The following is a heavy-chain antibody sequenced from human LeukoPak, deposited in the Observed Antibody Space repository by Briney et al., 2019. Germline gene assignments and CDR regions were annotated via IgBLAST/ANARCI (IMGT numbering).Heavy chain of an antibody. CDR3: ASSTMVRGVVGDY. V-gene: IGHV1-8*01. J-gene: IGHJ4*02. CDR2: MNPNSGNT. CDR1: GYTFTSYD. Sequence: ASVKVSCKASGYTFTSYDINWVRQATGQGLEWMGWMNPNSGNTGYAQKFQGRVTMTRNTSISTAYMELRSLRSDDTAVYYCASSTMVRGVVGDYWGQGTLVTVSS. D-gene: IGHD3-10*01.